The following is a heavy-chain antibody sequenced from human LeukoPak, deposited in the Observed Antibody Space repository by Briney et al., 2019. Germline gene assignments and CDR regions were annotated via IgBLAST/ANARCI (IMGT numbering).Heavy chain of an antibody. CDR3: ASLGTLRS. Sequence: SETLSLTCTVSGGSVSSSSYYWGWLRQPPGKGLEWIGSISYSGTNYNNPSLKSRVIISIDTSKNQFSVKLTSVTAADTAMYYCASLGTLRSWGQGTLVTVSS. CDR1: GGSVSSSSYY. CDR2: ISYSGTN. D-gene: IGHD7-27*01. V-gene: IGHV4-39*01. J-gene: IGHJ5*02.